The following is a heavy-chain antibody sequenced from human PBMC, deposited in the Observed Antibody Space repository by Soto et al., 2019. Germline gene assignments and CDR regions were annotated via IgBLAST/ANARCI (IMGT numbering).Heavy chain of an antibody. CDR3: VGSLMSRAMESFDY. D-gene: IGHD5-18*01. V-gene: IGHV4-59*01. CDR2: ISYTVDA. Sequence: SETLSLTCSVSAGSIRRYYWGWVRQSPGEGLEWIAHISYTVDASYNPSLKSRVTISLDTSKNQIALSLMSVTAADTAVYYCVGSLMSRAMESFDYWGQGTLVTVSS. J-gene: IGHJ4*02. CDR1: AGSIRRYY.